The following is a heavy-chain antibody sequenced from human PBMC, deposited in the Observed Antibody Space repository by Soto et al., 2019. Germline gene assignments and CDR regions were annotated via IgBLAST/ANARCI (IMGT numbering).Heavy chain of an antibody. CDR1: GFTFSSYG. D-gene: IGHD5-12*01. Sequence: PGGSLRLSCAASGFTFSSYGMHWVRQAPGKGLEWVAVISYDGSNKYYADSVKGRFTISRDNSKNTLYLQMNSLRAEDTAVYYCAKDRAEMATIAPRPPRGMDVWGQGTTVTVSS. CDR3: AKDRAEMATIAPRPPRGMDV. V-gene: IGHV3-30*18. J-gene: IGHJ6*02. CDR2: ISYDGSNK.